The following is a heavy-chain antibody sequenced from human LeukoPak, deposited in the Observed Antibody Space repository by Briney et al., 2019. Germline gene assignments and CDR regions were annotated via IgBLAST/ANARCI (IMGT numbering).Heavy chain of an antibody. CDR1: GGSISSYY. CDR3: ARGQAARQRRWFDP. Sequence: SETLSLTCTVSGGSISSYYWSWIRQPPGKGLEWIGYIYYSGSTNYNPSLKSRVTISVDTSKNQFSLKLSSVTAADTAVYYCARGQAARQRRWFDPWGQGTLVTVSS. V-gene: IGHV4-59*01. CDR2: IYYSGST. D-gene: IGHD6-6*01. J-gene: IGHJ5*02.